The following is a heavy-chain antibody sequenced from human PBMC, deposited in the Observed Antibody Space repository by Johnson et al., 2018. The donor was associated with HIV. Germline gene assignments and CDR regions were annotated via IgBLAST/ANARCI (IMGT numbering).Heavy chain of an antibody. CDR2: IRYAGSNK. Sequence: QMLLVESGGGVVQPGGSLRLSCAASGFTFSSYAMHWVRQAPGKGLEWVAFIRYAGSNKYYADSVKGRFTISRDNSKNTLYLQMTSLRAEDTAVYYCARDDGGGGDAVDIWGQGTMVTVSS. CDR3: ARDDGGGGDAVDI. J-gene: IGHJ3*02. CDR1: GFTFSSYA. D-gene: IGHD2-15*01. V-gene: IGHV3-30*02.